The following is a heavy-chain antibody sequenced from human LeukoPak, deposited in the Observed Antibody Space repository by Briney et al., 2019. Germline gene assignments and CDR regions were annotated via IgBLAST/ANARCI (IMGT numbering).Heavy chain of an antibody. Sequence: GGSLRLSCAASGFTFSSYGMHWVRQAPGKGLEWVAFIRYDGSNKYYADSVKVRFTISRDNSKNTLYLQMNSLRAEDTAVYYCAKDRFLEWLSQYYFDYWGQGPLVTVSS. V-gene: IGHV3-30*02. J-gene: IGHJ4*02. CDR1: GFTFSSYG. D-gene: IGHD3-3*01. CDR2: IRYDGSNK. CDR3: AKDRFLEWLSQYYFDY.